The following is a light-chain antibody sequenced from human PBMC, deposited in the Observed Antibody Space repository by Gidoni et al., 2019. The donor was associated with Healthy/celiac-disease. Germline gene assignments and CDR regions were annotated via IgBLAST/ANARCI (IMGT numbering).Light chain of an antibody. Sequence: DIQMTQSPSSLSASVGDRVTITCRASQSISSYLNWYQQKPGKAPKLLIYAASSLQSGVPSRFSGSGSGTDFTLTISSLQPEDFATYYCQQSYSTLLFXPXTKVDIK. CDR3: QQSYSTLL. V-gene: IGKV1-39*01. CDR1: QSISSY. CDR2: AAS. J-gene: IGKJ3*01.